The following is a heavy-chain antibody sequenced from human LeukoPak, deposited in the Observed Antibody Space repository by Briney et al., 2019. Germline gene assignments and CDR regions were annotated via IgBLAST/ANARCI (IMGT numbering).Heavy chain of an antibody. Sequence: GASVKVSCKASGGTFSSYAISWVRQAPGQGLEWMGGIIPIFGTANYARKFQGRVTITADESTSTAYMELSSLRSEDTAVYYCARMVWQLVEPDAFDIWGQGTMVTVSS. D-gene: IGHD6-6*01. V-gene: IGHV1-69*13. CDR3: ARMVWQLVEPDAFDI. J-gene: IGHJ3*02. CDR1: GGTFSSYA. CDR2: IIPIFGTA.